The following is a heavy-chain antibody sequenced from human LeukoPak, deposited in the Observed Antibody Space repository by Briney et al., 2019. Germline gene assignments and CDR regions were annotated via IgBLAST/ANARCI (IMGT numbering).Heavy chain of an antibody. V-gene: IGHV3-7*01. CDR3: ASLGYSSSWYPFDY. CDR2: IKQDGSEK. D-gene: IGHD6-13*01. Sequence: PGGSLRLSCAASGFRFNTYWMSWVRQAPGKGLEWVANIKQDGSEKYYVDSVKGRFTISRDNAKNSLYLQMNSLRAEDTAVYYCASLGYSSSWYPFDYWAREPWSPSPQ. CDR1: GFRFNTYW. J-gene: IGHJ4*02.